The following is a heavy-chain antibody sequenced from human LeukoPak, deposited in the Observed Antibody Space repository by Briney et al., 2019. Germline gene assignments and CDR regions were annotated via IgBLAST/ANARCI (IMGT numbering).Heavy chain of an antibody. Sequence: PSETLSLTCTVSGGSISSISYYWGWIRQPPGEGLEWIGTIFYSGSTYYNPSLKSRVTMSVDTSKNQLSLKLTSVTAADTAVYYCARPQGLILHANYLDFWGQGALVTVSS. CDR3: ARPQGLILHANYLDF. D-gene: IGHD2-8*01. CDR2: IFYSGST. V-gene: IGHV4-39*01. CDR1: GGSISSISYY. J-gene: IGHJ4*02.